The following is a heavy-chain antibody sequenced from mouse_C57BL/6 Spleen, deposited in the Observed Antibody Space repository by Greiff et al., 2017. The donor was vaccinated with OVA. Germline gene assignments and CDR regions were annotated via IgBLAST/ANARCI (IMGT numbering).Heavy chain of an antibody. CDR3: ARTNYYGSSSPDAMDY. CDR2: IYPYNGVS. V-gene: IGHV1-31*01. CDR1: GYSFTGYY. J-gene: IGHJ4*01. D-gene: IGHD1-1*01. Sequence: EVQLQQSGPELVKPGASVKISCKASGYSFTGYYMHWVKQSHGNILDWIGYIYPYNGVSSYNQKFKGKATLTVDKSSSTAYMELRSLTSEDSAVYYCARTNYYGSSSPDAMDYWGQGTSVTVSS.